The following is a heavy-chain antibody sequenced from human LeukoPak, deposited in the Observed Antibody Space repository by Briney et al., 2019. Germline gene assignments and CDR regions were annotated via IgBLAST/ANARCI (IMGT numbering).Heavy chain of an antibody. CDR1: GYSISSGYY. V-gene: IGHV4-38-2*02. CDR3: AREVRGFLEWLPQLDYMDV. J-gene: IGHJ6*03. D-gene: IGHD3-3*01. Sequence: SETLSLTCTVSGYSISSGYYWGWIRQPPGKGLEWIGSIYHSGGTYYNPSLKSRDTISVDTSKNQFSLKLSSVTAADTAVYYCAREVRGFLEWLPQLDYMDVWGKGTTVTVSS. CDR2: IYHSGGT.